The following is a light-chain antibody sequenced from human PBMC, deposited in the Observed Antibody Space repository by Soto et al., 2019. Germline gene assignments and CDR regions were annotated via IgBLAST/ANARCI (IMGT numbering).Light chain of an antibody. J-gene: IGKJ1*01. CDR3: QQYGSSGT. CDR1: QSVSNNY. Sequence: EIVLTQSPITLAVSPGERATLACRASQSVSNNYLAWYQQKPGQATRHRIYGASNRATGIPDRLSGSRSGTDFPLTITRLEPQSFAVYYYQQYGSSGTFGQGTKVDIK. V-gene: IGKV3-20*01. CDR2: GAS.